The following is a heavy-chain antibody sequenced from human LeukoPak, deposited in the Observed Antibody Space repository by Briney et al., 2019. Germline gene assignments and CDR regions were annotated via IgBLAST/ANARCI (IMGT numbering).Heavy chain of an antibody. CDR1: GFTFSSYG. Sequence: GGSLRLSCAASGFTFSSYGIHWVRQAPGKGLEWVAFIRYDGSNKYHADSAKGRFTISRDNSKNTVYLQMNSLRAEDTAVYYCARDGYSAHDGLWGQGTLVTVSS. CDR3: ARDGYSAHDGL. CDR2: IRYDGSNK. J-gene: IGHJ4*02. V-gene: IGHV3-30*02. D-gene: IGHD5-12*01.